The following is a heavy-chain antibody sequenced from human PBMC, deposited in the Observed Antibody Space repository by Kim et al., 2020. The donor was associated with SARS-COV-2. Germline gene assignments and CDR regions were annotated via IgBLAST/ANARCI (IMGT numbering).Heavy chain of an antibody. V-gene: IGHV3-23*03. Sequence: GGSLRLSCAASGFTFSSYAMSWVRQAPGKGLEWVSVIYSGGSSTYYADSVKGRFTISRDNSKNTLYLQMNSLRAEDTAVYYCAKDFNPVSSTHYGMDVWGQGTTVTVSS. CDR1: GFTFSSYA. CDR3: AKDFNPVSSTHYGMDV. J-gene: IGHJ6*02. CDR2: IYSGGSST.